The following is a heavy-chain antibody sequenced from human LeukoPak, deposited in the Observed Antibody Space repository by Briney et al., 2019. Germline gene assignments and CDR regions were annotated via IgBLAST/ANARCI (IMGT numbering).Heavy chain of an antibody. CDR1: GYTFTGYC. J-gene: IGHJ6*03. D-gene: IGHD2-2*01. CDR2: INPNSGGT. Sequence: SVKVSCKASGYTFTGYCMHWVRQAPGQGLEWMGWINPNSGGTNYAQKFQGRVTMTRDTSISTAYMELSRLRSDDTAVYYCARSREYQLLFYYYYYMDVWGKGTTVTVSS. V-gene: IGHV1-2*02. CDR3: ARSREYQLLFYYYYYMDV.